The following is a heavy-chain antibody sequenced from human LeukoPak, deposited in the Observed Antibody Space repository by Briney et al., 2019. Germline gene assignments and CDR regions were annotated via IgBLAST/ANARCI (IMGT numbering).Heavy chain of an antibody. CDR1: GFTFTSYV. D-gene: IGHD2-21*01. CDR2: IGTRGTTM. V-gene: IGHV3-48*02. CDR3: ARGRGSS. Sequence: PGGSLRLSCAASGFTFTSYVMNWVRRPPGKGLEWISYIGTRGTTMYYADSVKGRFTISRDNAKNSLYLQMNSLRDEDTAIYYCARGRGSSWGQGTLVTVSS. J-gene: IGHJ5*02.